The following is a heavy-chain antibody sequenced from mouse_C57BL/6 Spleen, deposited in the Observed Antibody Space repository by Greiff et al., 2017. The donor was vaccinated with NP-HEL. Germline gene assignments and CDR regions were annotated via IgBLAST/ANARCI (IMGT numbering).Heavy chain of an antibody. CDR3: ARWGYYAMDY. J-gene: IGHJ4*01. Sequence: QVQLQQSGAELARPGASVKMSCKASGYTFTSYTMHWVKQRPGQGLEWIGYINPSSGYTKYNQKFKDKATLTADKSSSTAYMQLSSLTSEDSAVDYCARWGYYAMDYWGQGTSVTVSS. V-gene: IGHV1-4*01. CDR1: GYTFTSYT. CDR2: INPSSGYT.